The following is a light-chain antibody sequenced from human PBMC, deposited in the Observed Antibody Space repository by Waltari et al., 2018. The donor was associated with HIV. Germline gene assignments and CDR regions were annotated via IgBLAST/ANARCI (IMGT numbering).Light chain of an antibody. Sequence: QSVLTQPPSVSGAPGQRVTISCTGSSSHIGAGYDVHWYPQLPGTAPKLLIHGNSNRPSGVPDRFSGSKSGTSASLAITGLQAEDEADYYCQSYDSSLSGWVFGGGTKLTVL. CDR3: QSYDSSLSGWV. V-gene: IGLV1-40*01. CDR1: SSHIGAGYD. J-gene: IGLJ3*02. CDR2: GNS.